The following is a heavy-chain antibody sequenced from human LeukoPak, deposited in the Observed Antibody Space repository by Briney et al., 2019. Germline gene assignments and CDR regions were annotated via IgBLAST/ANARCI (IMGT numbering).Heavy chain of an antibody. CDR1: GGSISSGGYY. CDR3: ARAVKTYYGSGSYYFDY. J-gene: IGHJ4*02. V-gene: IGHV4-31*03. CDR2: IYYSGRT. D-gene: IGHD3-10*01. Sequence: SETLSLTCTVSGGSISSGGYYWSWIRQHPGKGLEWIGYIYYSGRTYYNTSLRSRVTISVDTSKKQVFLRLNSVAAADTAVYYCARAVKTYYGSGSYYFDYWGQGTLSPSPQ.